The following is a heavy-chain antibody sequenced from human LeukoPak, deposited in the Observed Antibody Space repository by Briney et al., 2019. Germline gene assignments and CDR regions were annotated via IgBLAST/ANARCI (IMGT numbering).Heavy chain of an antibody. CDR3: ARDLGRPNFDY. J-gene: IGHJ4*02. CDR1: GFTFNTNA. CDR2: IYSGGST. D-gene: IGHD3-16*01. Sequence: GGSLRLSCAASGFTFNTNAMSWVRQAPGKGLEWVSVIYSGGSTYYADSVKGRFTISRDNSKNTLYLQMNSLRAEDTAVYYCARDLGRPNFDYWGQGTLVTVSS. V-gene: IGHV3-66*01.